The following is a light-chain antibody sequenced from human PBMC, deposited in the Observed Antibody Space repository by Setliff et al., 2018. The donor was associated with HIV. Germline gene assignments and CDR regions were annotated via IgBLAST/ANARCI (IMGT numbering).Light chain of an antibody. CDR1: SSDVGAYDY. CDR3: CSYAATYTYI. J-gene: IGLJ1*01. V-gene: IGLV2-11*01. CDR2: DVR. Sequence: QSALAQPRSVSGSPGQTVTFSCTGSSSDVGAYDYVSWYQQHPGKAPKLIIYDVRKRPSGVPDRFSGSRSGDTASLTISGLQPEDEADYYCCSYAATYTYIFGTGTKVTVL.